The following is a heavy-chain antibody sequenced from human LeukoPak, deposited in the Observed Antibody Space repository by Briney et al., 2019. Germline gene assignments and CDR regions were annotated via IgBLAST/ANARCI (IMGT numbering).Heavy chain of an antibody. CDR1: GGSISSGGYS. D-gene: IGHD2-15*01. CDR2: IYHSGST. Sequence: SETLSLTCAVSGGSISSGGYSWSWIRQPPGKGLEWIGYIYHSGSTYYNPSLKSRVTISVDRSKNQFSLKLSSVTAADTAVYYCARARYCSGGSCYPTDYYYYGMDVWGQGTTVTVSS. V-gene: IGHV4-30-2*01. J-gene: IGHJ6*02. CDR3: ARARYCSGGSCYPTDYYYYGMDV.